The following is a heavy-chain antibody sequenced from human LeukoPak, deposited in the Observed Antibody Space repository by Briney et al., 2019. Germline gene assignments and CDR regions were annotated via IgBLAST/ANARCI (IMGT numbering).Heavy chain of an antibody. Sequence: PGGSLTLSCAASGFTFSDYYMSWIRQAPGKGLEWVSYISGSGSTIYYADSVKGRFTISRDNAKNSLYLQITSLRAEDTAVYYCASPPQSWYIFGSDDAFDIWGQGTMVTVSS. J-gene: IGHJ3*02. CDR2: ISGSGSTI. CDR1: GFTFSDYY. CDR3: ASPPQSWYIFGSDDAFDI. V-gene: IGHV3-11*01. D-gene: IGHD6-13*01.